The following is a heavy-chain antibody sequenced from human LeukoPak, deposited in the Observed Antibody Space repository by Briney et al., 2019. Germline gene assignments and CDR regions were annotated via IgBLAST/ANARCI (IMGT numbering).Heavy chain of an antibody. V-gene: IGHV3-53*01. Sequence: PGGSLRLSCVASGLTVSTNFMSWVRQAPGRGLEWVSVIYNDGSTRYADSVRGRFTISRDNSKNTLYVQMNSLRDEDTAVYYCAKDQRWESPHYLDSWGQGTLVTVSS. J-gene: IGHJ4*02. CDR3: AKDQRWESPHYLDS. CDR2: IYNDGST. CDR1: GLTVSTNF. D-gene: IGHD1-26*01.